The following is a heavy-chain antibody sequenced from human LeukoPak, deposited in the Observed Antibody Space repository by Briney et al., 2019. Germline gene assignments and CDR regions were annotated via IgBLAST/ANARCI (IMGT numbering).Heavy chain of an antibody. D-gene: IGHD5-12*01. CDR2: FDPEDGET. V-gene: IGHV1-24*01. CDR3: ARGASGYSGYDLILLRVYLYFDY. CDR1: GYTLTELS. J-gene: IGHJ4*02. Sequence: GASVKVSCKVSGYTLTELSMHWVRQAPGKGLEWRGGFDPEDGETIYAQKFQGRVTMTEDTSTDTAYMELSSLRSEDTAVYYCARGASGYSGYDLILLRVYLYFDYWGQGTLVTVSS.